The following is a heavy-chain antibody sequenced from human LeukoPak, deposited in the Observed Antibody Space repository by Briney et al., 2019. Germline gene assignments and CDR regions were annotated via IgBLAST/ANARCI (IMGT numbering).Heavy chain of an antibody. D-gene: IGHD2-15*01. CDR3: ARAEIGCSGGSCQDGWFDP. CDR2: ISGYNAYT. CDR1: GYTFSKYG. J-gene: IGHJ5*02. V-gene: IGHV1-18*01. Sequence: ASVKVSCKASGYTFSKYGISWVRQAPGQGLEWMGWISGYNAYTHYAQKFQGRVTITADESTSTAYMELSSLRSEDTAVYYCARAEIGCSGGSCQDGWFDPWGQGTLVTVSS.